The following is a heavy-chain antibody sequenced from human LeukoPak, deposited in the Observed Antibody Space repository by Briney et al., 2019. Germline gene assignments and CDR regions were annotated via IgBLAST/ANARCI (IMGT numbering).Heavy chain of an antibody. J-gene: IGHJ4*02. V-gene: IGHV1-3*01. CDR2: INAGNGNT. D-gene: IGHD3-16*01. CDR3: ARTDTYDYVWGSPDY. CDR1: GDTFTSYA. Sequence: ASVKVSCKASGDTFTSYAMHWVRQAPGQRLEWMGWINAGNGNTKYSQKFQGRVTITRDTSASTAYMELSSLRSEDTAVYYCARTDTYDYVWGSPDYWGQGTLVTVSS.